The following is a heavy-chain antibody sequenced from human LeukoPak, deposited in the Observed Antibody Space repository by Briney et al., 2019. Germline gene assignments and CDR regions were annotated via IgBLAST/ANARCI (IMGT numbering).Heavy chain of an antibody. CDR1: GGSISSHY. V-gene: IGHV4-59*11. Sequence: PSETLSLTCTVSGGSISSHYWSWIRQPPGKGLEWIGYIYYSGSTNYNPSLKSRVTISVDTSKNQLSLKLSSVTAADTAVYYCARSRDGYNYHFDYWGQGTLVTVSS. CDR3: ARSRDGYNYHFDY. D-gene: IGHD5-24*01. CDR2: IYYSGST. J-gene: IGHJ4*02.